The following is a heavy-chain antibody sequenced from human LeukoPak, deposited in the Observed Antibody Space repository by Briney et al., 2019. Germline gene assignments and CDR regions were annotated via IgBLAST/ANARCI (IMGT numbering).Heavy chain of an antibody. CDR1: GFIFSSYS. V-gene: IGHV3-48*01. J-gene: IGHJ3*02. CDR2: ISSSSGAI. Sequence: GGSLRLSCAASGFIFSSYSMNWVRQAPGKGLGWVSYISSSSGAIYYADSVRGRFTISRDNAESSLYLQMTSLRAEDTAVYFCVRDYMYAFDIWGQGTMVTVSS. CDR3: VRDYMYAFDI.